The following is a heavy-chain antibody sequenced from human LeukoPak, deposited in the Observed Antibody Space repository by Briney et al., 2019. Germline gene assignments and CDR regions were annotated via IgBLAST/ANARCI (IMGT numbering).Heavy chain of an antibody. CDR1: GFTFSGYS. CDR3: ARSPSLGDPIDY. CDR2: ISSSSRYI. D-gene: IGHD2-21*01. V-gene: IGHV3-21*01. Sequence: GGSLRLSCAASGFTFSGYSMNWVRQAPGKRLEWVSSISSSSRYIYYADSVKGRFTITRDNAKNSLYLQMNSLRAEDTAVYYCARSPSLGDPIDYWGQGTLVTVSS. J-gene: IGHJ4*02.